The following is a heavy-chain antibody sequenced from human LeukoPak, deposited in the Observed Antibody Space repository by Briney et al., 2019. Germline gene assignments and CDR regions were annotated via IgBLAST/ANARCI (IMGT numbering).Heavy chain of an antibody. D-gene: IGHD6-13*01. CDR1: GYTFTSYG. CDR3: ARDLHSSAPGDFDY. J-gene: IGHJ4*02. CDR2: ISAYNGNT. Sequence: RASVKVSCKASGYTFTSYGISWVRQAPGQGLEWMGWISAYNGNTNYAQKLQGRVTMTTDTSTSTAYMELRSLRSDDTAVYYCARDLHSSAPGDFDYWGQGSLVTVSS. V-gene: IGHV1-18*01.